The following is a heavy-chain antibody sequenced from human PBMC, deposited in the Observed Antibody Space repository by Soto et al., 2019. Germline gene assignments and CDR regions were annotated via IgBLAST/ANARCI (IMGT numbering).Heavy chain of an antibody. CDR2: IKQDGSEK. D-gene: IGHD1-20*01. Sequence: GGSLRLSCAASGFTFSSYWMSWVRQAPGKGLEWVANIKQDGSEKYYVDSVKGRFTISRDNAKNSLYLQMNSLRAEDTAVYYCARGPESNPGIYYYYYYYMDVWGKGTTVTVSS. V-gene: IGHV3-7*04. CDR3: ARGPESNPGIYYYYYYYMDV. J-gene: IGHJ6*03. CDR1: GFTFSSYW.